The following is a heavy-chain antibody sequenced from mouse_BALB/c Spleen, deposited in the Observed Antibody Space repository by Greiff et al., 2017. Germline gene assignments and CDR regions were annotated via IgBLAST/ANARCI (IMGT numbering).Heavy chain of an antibody. CDR1: GFTFSDFY. CDR3: ARGFTTGAMDY. V-gene: IGHV7-1*02. CDR2: SRNKANDYTT. Sequence: EVNLVESGGGLVQPGGSLRLSCATSGFTFSDFYMEWVRQPPGKRLEWIAASRNKANDYTTEYSASVKGRFIVSRDTSQSILYLQMNALRAEDTAIYYCARGFTTGAMDYWGQGTSVTVSS. D-gene: IGHD2-12*01. J-gene: IGHJ4*01.